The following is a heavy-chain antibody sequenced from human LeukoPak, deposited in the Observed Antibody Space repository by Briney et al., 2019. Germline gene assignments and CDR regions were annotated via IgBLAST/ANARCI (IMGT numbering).Heavy chain of an antibody. D-gene: IGHD3-3*01. CDR3: ARTGDYDFWSGYYFYYYYYMDV. CDR2: ISSSGSTI. V-gene: IGHV3-48*03. CDR1: GFTFSSYE. J-gene: IGHJ6*03. Sequence: GGSLRLSCAASGFTFSSYEMNWVRQAPGKGLEWVSYISSSGSTIYYADSVKGRFTISRDNAKNSLYLQMNSLRAEETAVYYCARTGDYDFWSGYYFYYYYYMDVWGKGTTVTVSS.